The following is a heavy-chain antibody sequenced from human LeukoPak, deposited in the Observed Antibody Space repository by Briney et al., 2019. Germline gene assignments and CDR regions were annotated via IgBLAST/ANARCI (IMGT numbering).Heavy chain of an antibody. Sequence: GGSLRLSCAASGFTVSSNYMSWVRQAPGKGLEWVSVIYSGGSTYYADSVKGRFTISRDNSKNTLYLQMNSLRAEDTAVYYCARGPLQYCSGGSCRPTDYWGQGTLVTVSS. D-gene: IGHD2-15*01. CDR2: IYSGGST. J-gene: IGHJ4*02. CDR1: GFTVSSNY. CDR3: ARGPLQYCSGGSCRPTDY. V-gene: IGHV3-66*02.